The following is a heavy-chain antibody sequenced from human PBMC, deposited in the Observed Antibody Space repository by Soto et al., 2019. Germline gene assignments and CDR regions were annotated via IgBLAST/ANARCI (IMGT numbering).Heavy chain of an antibody. CDR3: ASRVDFFTGYNY. D-gene: IGHD3-9*01. V-gene: IGHV4-31*03. Sequence: SETLSLTCTVSGGSISSGGYYWSWIRQHPGQGLEWIGYIYYSGSPYYNPSLKSRVTISVDTSKNQLSLKLSSVTAADTAVYYCASRVDFFTGYNYWGHGTLVTVSS. CDR1: GGSISSGGYY. J-gene: IGHJ4*01. CDR2: IYYSGSP.